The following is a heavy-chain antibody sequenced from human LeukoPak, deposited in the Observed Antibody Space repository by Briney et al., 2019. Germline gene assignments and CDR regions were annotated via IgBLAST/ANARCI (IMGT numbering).Heavy chain of an antibody. D-gene: IGHD3-10*01. CDR3: ARDSSPDYYGSGSYNKRPEYYYYGMDV. CDR1: GYTFTDYY. J-gene: IGHJ6*02. CDR2: ISAYNGNT. V-gene: IGHV1-18*04. Sequence: GASVKVSCKASGYTFTDYYMHWVRQAPGQGLEWMGWISAYNGNTNYAQKLQGRVTMTTDTSTSTAYMELRSLRSDDTAVYYCARDSSPDYYGSGSYNKRPEYYYYGMDVWGQGTTVTVSS.